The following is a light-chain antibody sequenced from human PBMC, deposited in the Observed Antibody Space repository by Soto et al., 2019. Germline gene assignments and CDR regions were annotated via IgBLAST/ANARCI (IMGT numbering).Light chain of an antibody. J-gene: IGLJ3*02. CDR1: SSDVGGYNY. V-gene: IGLV2-14*03. CDR3: SSYTSSTTRARV. CDR2: DVS. Sequence: QSALTQPASVSGSPGQSITISCTGTSSDVGGYNYVSWYQQHPGKAPKLMIYDVSNRPSGVSNRFSGSKSGNTASLTISGLQAEDEADYYCSSYTSSTTRARVFGGGTKLTVL.